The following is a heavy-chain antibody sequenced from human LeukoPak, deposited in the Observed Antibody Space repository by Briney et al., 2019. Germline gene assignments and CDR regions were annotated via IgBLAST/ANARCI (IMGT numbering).Heavy chain of an antibody. J-gene: IGHJ5*02. CDR1: GFTFSSYG. CDR2: ISYDGSNK. Sequence: GGSLRLSCAASGFTFSSYGMHWVRQAPGKGLEWVAVISYDGSNKYYADSVKGRFTISRDNSKNTLYLQMNSLRAEDTAVYYCARVDYYGSGSYPATFDPWGQGTLVTVSS. V-gene: IGHV3-30*03. CDR3: ARVDYYGSGSYPATFDP. D-gene: IGHD3-10*01.